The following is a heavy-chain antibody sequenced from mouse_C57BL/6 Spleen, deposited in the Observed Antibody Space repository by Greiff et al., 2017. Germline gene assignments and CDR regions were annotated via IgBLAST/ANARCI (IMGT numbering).Heavy chain of an antibody. J-gene: IGHJ2*01. D-gene: IGHD4-1*01. V-gene: IGHV1-82*01. CDR3: ARVSLTGTGDY. CDR1: GYAFSSSW. Sequence: VQLQQSGPELVKPGASVKISCKASGYAFSSSWMNWVKQRPGKGLEWIGRIYPGDGDTNYNGKFKGKATLTADKSSSTAYMQLSSLTSEDSAVYFCARVSLTGTGDYWGQGTTLTVSS. CDR2: IYPGDGDT.